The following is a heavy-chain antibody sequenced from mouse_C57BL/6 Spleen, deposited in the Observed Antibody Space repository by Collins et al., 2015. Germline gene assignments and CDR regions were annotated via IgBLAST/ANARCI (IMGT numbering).Heavy chain of an antibody. CDR3: ARFTTVVATDY. V-gene: IGHV1-80*01. Sequence: QVQLQQSGAELVKPGASVKISCKASGYASSSYWMNWVKQRPGKGLEWIGQIYPGDGDTNYNGKFKGKATLTADKSSSTAYMQLSSLTSEDSAVYFCARFTTVVATDYWGQGTTLTVSS. D-gene: IGHD1-1*01. J-gene: IGHJ2*01. CDR2: IYPGDGDT. CDR1: GYASSSYW.